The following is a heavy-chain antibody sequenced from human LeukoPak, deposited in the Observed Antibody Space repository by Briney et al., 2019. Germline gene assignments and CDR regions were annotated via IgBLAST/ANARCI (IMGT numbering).Heavy chain of an antibody. J-gene: IGHJ4*02. CDR3: TREYGAFDY. D-gene: IGHD2-8*01. V-gene: IGHV4-59*01. CDR2: IFYSGST. Sequence: SETLSLTCTVSGGSISNYYWSWIRQPPGKGLEWIGYIFYSGSTNYNPSLKSRLTISVDTSKNQFSLKLSSVTAADTPVYYCTREYGAFDYWGQGTLVTVSS. CDR1: GGSISNYY.